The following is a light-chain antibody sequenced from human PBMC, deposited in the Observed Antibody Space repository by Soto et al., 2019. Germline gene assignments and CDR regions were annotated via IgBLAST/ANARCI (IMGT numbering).Light chain of an antibody. Sequence: EIELTQSPATLSLSLGETATLPCRASQSVDKFLAWYQQRPCQPHRLLIFDSSNRATGVPVRFSGSGSGTVFTLTIGSLEPEDSAVYYCQQRNHWPPITFGQGTRREIK. CDR1: QSVDKF. J-gene: IGKJ5*01. CDR3: QQRNHWPPIT. V-gene: IGKV3-11*01. CDR2: DSS.